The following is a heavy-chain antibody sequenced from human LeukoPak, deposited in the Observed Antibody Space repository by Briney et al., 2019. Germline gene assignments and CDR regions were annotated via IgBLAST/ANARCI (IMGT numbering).Heavy chain of an antibody. V-gene: IGHV5-51*01. CDR3: ARRYYDFWSGYYSANNWFDS. CDR2: IYPGDSDT. D-gene: IGHD3-3*01. CDR1: GYSFTSYW. J-gene: IGHJ5*01. Sequence: GESLKISCKGSGYSFTSYWIGWVRQLPGKGLEWMGIIYPGDSDTRYSPSFQGQVTISADKSISTAYLQWSSLKASDTAMYYCARRYYDFWSGYYSANNWFDSWGQGTLVTVSS.